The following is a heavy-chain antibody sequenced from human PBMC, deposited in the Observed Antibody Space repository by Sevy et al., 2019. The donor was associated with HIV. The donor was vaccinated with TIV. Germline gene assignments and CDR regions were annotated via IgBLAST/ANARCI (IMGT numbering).Heavy chain of an antibody. V-gene: IGHV3-21*01. CDR3: ASYAAGDLARPYYMDV. Sequence: GGSLRLSCAASGFTFSSYSMNWVRQAPGKGLEWVSSISSSSSYIYYADSVKGRFTISRDNAKNSLYLQMNSLRAEDTAAYYCASYAAGDLARPYYMDVWGKGTTVTVSS. J-gene: IGHJ6*03. CDR2: ISSSSSYI. CDR1: GFTFSSYS. D-gene: IGHD6-6*01.